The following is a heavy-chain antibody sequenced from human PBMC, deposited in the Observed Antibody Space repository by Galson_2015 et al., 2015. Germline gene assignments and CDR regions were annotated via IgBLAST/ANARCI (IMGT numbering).Heavy chain of an antibody. D-gene: IGHD1-26*01. Sequence: SVKVSCKASGYTFTTYYINWVRQAPGLGLEWMGLINPSDGTTNYAQNFQGRVTMTRDTSTSTVYMELRSLGSEDTAVYYCARDLKVGATTYWFDPWGQGTLVTVSS. J-gene: IGHJ5*02. CDR3: ARDLKVGATTYWFDP. CDR1: GYTFTTYY. CDR2: INPSDGTT. V-gene: IGHV1-46*01.